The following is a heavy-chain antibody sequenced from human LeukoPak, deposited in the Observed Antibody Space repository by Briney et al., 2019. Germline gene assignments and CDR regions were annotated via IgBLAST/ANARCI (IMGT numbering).Heavy chain of an antibody. D-gene: IGHD2-15*01. J-gene: IGHJ5*02. CDR2: VYYSDNA. CDR3: ARTGGYCGSCYSGWFDP. Sequence: SETLSLTCTVSGVSISSLHRAWIRRPPGKGLEWIGYVYYSDNANNNPSLKSRVTISVDTSKNQFSLKLSSVTAADTAVYYCARTGGYCGSCYSGWFDPWGQGTLVTVSS. V-gene: IGHV4-59*11. CDR1: GVSISSLH.